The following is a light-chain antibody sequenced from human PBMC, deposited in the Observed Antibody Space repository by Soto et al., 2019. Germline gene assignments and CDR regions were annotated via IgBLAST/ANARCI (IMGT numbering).Light chain of an antibody. CDR3: QQLNSYPPWT. V-gene: IGKV1-9*01. CDR2: SAS. CDR1: QGISSY. Sequence: IQLTQSPSSLSASVGDRVTITCRASQGISSYLAWYQQRPGKAPNLLIYSASTLQSGVPPRFSGSGSGTDFTLTISSLQPEDFATYYYQQLNSYPPWTFGQGTKVDIK. J-gene: IGKJ1*01.